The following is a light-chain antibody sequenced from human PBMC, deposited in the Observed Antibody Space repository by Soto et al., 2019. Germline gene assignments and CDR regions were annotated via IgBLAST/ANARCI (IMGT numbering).Light chain of an antibody. J-gene: IGKJ3*01. V-gene: IGKV1-33*01. CDR2: DAS. CDR1: QDITNQ. Sequence: DIQMTQSPSSLFASVGDTVTITCQASQDITNQLNWYQQKPGTAPKHLIYDASNLETGVPSRFSGSGYGTYFTLTISRLQPEDIATYYGQKHDGEPQFGPETKVDF. CDR3: QKHDGEPQ.